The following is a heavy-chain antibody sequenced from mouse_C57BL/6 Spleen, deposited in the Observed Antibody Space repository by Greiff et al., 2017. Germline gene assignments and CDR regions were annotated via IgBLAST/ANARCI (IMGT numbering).Heavy chain of an antibody. CDR2: IDPENGDT. Sequence: VQLQQSGAELVRPGASVKLSCTASGFNIKDDYMHWVKQRPEQGLEWIGWIDPENGDTEYASKFQGKATITADTSSNTAYLQLSSLTSEDTAVYYCTTRDYGSSFFDYWGQGTTPT. D-gene: IGHD1-1*01. V-gene: IGHV14-4*01. CDR3: TTRDYGSSFFDY. J-gene: IGHJ2*01. CDR1: GFNIKDDY.